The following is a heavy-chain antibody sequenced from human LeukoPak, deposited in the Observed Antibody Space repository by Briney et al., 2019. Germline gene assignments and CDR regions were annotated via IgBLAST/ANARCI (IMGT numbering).Heavy chain of an antibody. Sequence: GGSLRLSCAASGFTFSSYAMSWVRQAPGKGLEWVSAISGSGGSTYYADSVKGRFTISRDNSKNTLYLQMNSLRAGDTAVYYCAKAIRSGYYGYYYYYMDVWGKGTTVTVSS. CDR2: ISGSGGST. V-gene: IGHV3-23*01. CDR1: GFTFSSYA. CDR3: AKAIRSGYYGYYYYYMDV. D-gene: IGHD3-3*01. J-gene: IGHJ6*03.